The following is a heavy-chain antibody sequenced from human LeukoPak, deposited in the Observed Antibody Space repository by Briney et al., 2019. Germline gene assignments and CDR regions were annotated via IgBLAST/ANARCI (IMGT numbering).Heavy chain of an antibody. CDR3: ARTGKNWETGYGMDV. CDR2: IYYSGNT. J-gene: IGHJ6*02. Sequence: TSETLSLTCTGSGGSISSYYWSWIRQPPRKGLEWIGFIYYSGNTNYNPSLKSRVTISVDTSKNQFSLRLSSVTAADTAVYYCARTGKNWETGYGMDVWGQGTTVTVSS. V-gene: IGHV4-59*01. D-gene: IGHD7-27*01. CDR1: GGSISSYY.